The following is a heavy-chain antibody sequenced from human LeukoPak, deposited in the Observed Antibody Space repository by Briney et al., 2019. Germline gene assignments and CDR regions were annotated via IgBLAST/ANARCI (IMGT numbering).Heavy chain of an antibody. CDR2: INPNSGGT. J-gene: IGHJ4*02. CDR1: GYTFTGYY. CDR3: ARSLPSWPASMYYFDY. V-gene: IGHV1-2*06. Sequence: ASVKVSCKASGYTFTGYYMHWVRQAPGQGLERMGRINPNSGGTNYAQKFQGRVTMTRDTSISTAYMELSRLRSDDTAVYYCARSLPSWPASMYYFDYWGQGTLVTVSS. D-gene: IGHD2-2*01.